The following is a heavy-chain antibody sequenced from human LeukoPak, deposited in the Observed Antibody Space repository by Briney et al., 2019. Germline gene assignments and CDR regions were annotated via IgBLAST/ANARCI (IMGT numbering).Heavy chain of an antibody. V-gene: IGHV4-34*01. J-gene: IGHJ3*02. CDR1: GGSFSGYY. D-gene: IGHD2-21*01. CDR3: ARGVNRAFDI. CDR2: INHSGST. Sequence: SVTLSLTCAVYGGSFSGYYWSWIRQPPGKGLEWIGEINHSGSTNYNPSLKSRVTISVDTSKNQFSLKLSSVTAADTAVYYCARGVNRAFDIWGQGTMVTVSS.